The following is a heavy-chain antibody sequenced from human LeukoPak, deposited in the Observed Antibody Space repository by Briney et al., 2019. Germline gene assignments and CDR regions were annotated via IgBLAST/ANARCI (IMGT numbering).Heavy chain of an antibody. CDR2: INAGNGDT. CDR1: GYTFTNYA. D-gene: IGHD3-3*01. CDR3: ARGLWSAHRREYYFDS. V-gene: IGHV1-3*01. Sequence: ASVKVSCKASGYTFTNYAVNWLRQAPGQRLEWMGWINAGNGDTKFPQNYQARVTITRDASASTAYMELSSLTSEDTAVYFCARGLWSAHRREYYFDSWGQGTLVTVSS. J-gene: IGHJ4*02.